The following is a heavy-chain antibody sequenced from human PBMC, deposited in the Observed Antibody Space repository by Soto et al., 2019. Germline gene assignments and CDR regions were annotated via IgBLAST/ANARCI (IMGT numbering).Heavy chain of an antibody. CDR3: AHRQRGYPQHYYFDC. V-gene: IGHV2-5*02. Sequence: SGPTLVNPTQTLTLTFTFSGFSLITRGLGVGWIRQPPGKALEWLALIYWDDDKRYSPSLKSRLTITKDTSKNQVVLTMTNMDPVDTATYYCAHRQRGYPQHYYFDCWGQGTLVTVSS. CDR2: IYWDDDK. J-gene: IGHJ4*02. D-gene: IGHD5-12*01. CDR1: GFSLITRGLG.